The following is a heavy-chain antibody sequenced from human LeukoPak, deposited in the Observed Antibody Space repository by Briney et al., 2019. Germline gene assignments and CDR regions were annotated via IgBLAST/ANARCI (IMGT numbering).Heavy chain of an antibody. V-gene: IGHV4-34*01. CDR3: VREAPGDRTLS. D-gene: IGHD7-27*01. CDR1: GGSFSGYY. CDR2: IDHTGRT. Sequence: PSETLSLTCGVYGGSFSGYYWSWLRQPPGQGLEWVGEIDHTGRTNHNPSLKGRVSISIDTYKNHFSLRLISVTAADTAVYYCVREAPGDRTLSWGQGTLVTVSS. J-gene: IGHJ5*02.